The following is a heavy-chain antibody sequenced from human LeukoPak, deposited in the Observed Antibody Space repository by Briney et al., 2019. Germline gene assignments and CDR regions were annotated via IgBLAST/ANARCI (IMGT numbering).Heavy chain of an antibody. CDR3: ARVTGYMIEDYFDY. CDR1: GGSISSNSYY. D-gene: IGHD3-22*01. V-gene: IGHV4-39*07. J-gene: IGHJ4*02. Sequence: SETLSLTCAVSGGSISSNSYYWGWIRQPPGKGLEWIGSIYYSGSTYYNPSLKSRVTISVETSKNQFSLKLSSVTAADTAVYYCARVTGYMIEDYFDYWGQGTLVTVSS. CDR2: IYYSGST.